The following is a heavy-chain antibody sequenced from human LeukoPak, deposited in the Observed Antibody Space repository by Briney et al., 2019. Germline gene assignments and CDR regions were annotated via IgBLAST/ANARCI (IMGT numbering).Heavy chain of an antibody. Sequence: SVKVSCKASGGTFSSYTISWVRQAPGQGLEWTGRIIPILGIANYAQKFQCRVTITADKSTSTAYMELSSLRSEDTAVYYCARDLPTTGTTRSPNWFDPWGRGTLVTVSS. V-gene: IGHV1-69*04. J-gene: IGHJ5*02. CDR1: GGTFSSYT. CDR2: IIPILGIA. CDR3: ARDLPTTGTTRSPNWFDP. D-gene: IGHD1-7*01.